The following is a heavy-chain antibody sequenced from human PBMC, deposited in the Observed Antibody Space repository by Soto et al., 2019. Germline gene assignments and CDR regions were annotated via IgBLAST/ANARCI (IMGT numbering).Heavy chain of an antibody. CDR3: ARDIGAYYYDSSGYYPGY. V-gene: IGHV3-21*01. D-gene: IGHD3-22*01. CDR1: GFTFSSYS. J-gene: IGHJ4*02. CDR2: ISSSSSYI. Sequence: GGSLRLSCAASGFTFSSYSMNWVRQAPGKGLEWVSSISSSSSYIYYADSVKGRFTISGDNAKNSLYLQMNSLRAEDTAVYYCARDIGAYYYDSSGYYPGYWGQGTLVTVSS.